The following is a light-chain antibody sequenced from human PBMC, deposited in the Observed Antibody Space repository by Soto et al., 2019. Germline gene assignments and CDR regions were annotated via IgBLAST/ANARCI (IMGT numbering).Light chain of an antibody. J-gene: IGKJ1*01. CDR3: QQYDSYSPT. V-gene: IGKV1-5*03. CDR1: QSVSNW. Sequence: DIQMTQSPSTLSASVGDRVTITCRASQSVSNWLAWYQQKPGKAPKLLIYKTSILESGVPSRFSGSGSGTAFTLTITSLQPGDFATYYCQQYDSYSPTFGQGTRWIS. CDR2: KTS.